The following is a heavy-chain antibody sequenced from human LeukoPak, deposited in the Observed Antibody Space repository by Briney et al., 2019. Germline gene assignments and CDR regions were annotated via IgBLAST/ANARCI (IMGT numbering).Heavy chain of an antibody. V-gene: IGHV4-31*03. CDR2: IYYSGST. Sequence: SETLSLTCTVSGGSISSGGYYWSWIRQHPGKGLEWIGYIYYSGSTYYNPSLKSRVTISVDTSKNQFSLKLSSVTAADTAAYYCASGRGYDSSGYWLDYWGQGTLVTVSS. J-gene: IGHJ4*02. D-gene: IGHD3-22*01. CDR1: GGSISSGGYY. CDR3: ASGRGYDSSGYWLDY.